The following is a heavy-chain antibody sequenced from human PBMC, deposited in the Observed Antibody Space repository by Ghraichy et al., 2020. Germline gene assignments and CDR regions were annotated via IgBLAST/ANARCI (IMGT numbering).Heavy chain of an antibody. Sequence: SETLSLTCAVYGGSFSGYYWSWIRQPPGKGLEWIGEINHSGSTNYNPSLKSRVTISVDTSKNQFSLKLSSVTAADTAVYYCARDPIYYDSSGYYYNWFDPWGQGTLVTVSS. J-gene: IGHJ5*02. D-gene: IGHD3-22*01. CDR3: ARDPIYYDSSGYYYNWFDP. CDR1: GGSFSGYY. CDR2: INHSGST. V-gene: IGHV4-34*01.